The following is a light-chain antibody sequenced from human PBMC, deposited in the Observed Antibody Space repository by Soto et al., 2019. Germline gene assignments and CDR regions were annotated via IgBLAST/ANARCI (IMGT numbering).Light chain of an antibody. CDR2: GTS. V-gene: IGKV3D-15*01. J-gene: IGKJ1*01. Sequence: EMVLTRSPATGSWSPLERATRSVRASQSVSSYLAWYQQKPGQAPRLLIYGTSARATGVPAKFSGSGSGTEFTLTISSLQSEDFAVYYCQQYNKWPRTFGQGTKVDI. CDR3: QQYNKWPRT. CDR1: QSVSSY.